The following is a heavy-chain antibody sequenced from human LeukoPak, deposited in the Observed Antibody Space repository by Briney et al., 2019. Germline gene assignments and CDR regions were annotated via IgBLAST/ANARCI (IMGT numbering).Heavy chain of an antibody. D-gene: IGHD3-10*01. CDR1: GYTFTGYY. Sequence: GASVKLSCKASGYTFTGYYMNWVRQAPGQGLEWMGWINPNSGGTNYAQKFQGMVTMTRDTSISTAYMELSRLRSDDTAVYYCARKKMVRGAASVGYYYYYMDVWGKGTTVTVSS. V-gene: IGHV1-2*02. CDR2: INPNSGGT. J-gene: IGHJ6*03. CDR3: ARKKMVRGAASVGYYYYYMDV.